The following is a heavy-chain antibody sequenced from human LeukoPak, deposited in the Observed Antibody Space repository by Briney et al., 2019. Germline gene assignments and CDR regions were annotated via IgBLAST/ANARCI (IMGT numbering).Heavy chain of an antibody. CDR2: ISASGGTT. J-gene: IGHJ4*02. Sequence: GGTLRLSCAASGFTFSSYGISWVRQAPGKGLEWVSAISASGGTTYYADSVKGHFTISRDNSKNTLYLQMNSLSAEDTAVYYCARGTSSGYFQLYFDYWGQGTLVTVSS. CDR1: GFTFSSYG. CDR3: ARGTSSGYFQLYFDY. V-gene: IGHV3-23*01. D-gene: IGHD3-22*01.